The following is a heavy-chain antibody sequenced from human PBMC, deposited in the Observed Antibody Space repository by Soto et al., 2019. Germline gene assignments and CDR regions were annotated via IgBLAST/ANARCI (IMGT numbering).Heavy chain of an antibody. V-gene: IGHV4-59*01. J-gene: IGHJ6*02. Sequence: QIQLQESGPGLVKPSETLSLTCTVSGGSISSYYWSWIRQPPGKGLELIGYIYHSGSTNYSPSLKSRVTISVDTSKIHFSLKLSSVTAADTAVYYCARAKGYYIPKTSYFYYYGMDVWGQGTTVTVSS. CDR2: IYHSGST. D-gene: IGHD3-3*01. CDR3: ARAKGYYIPKTSYFYYYGMDV. CDR1: GGSISSYY.